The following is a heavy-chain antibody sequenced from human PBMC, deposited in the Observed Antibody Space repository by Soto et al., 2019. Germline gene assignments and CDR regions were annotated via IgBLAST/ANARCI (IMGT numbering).Heavy chain of an antibody. CDR1: GFTFSSYA. D-gene: IGHD3-3*01. Sequence: GGSLRLSCAASGFTFSSYATSWVRQAPGKGLEWVSAISGSGGSTYYADSVKGRFTISRDNSKNTLYLQMNSLRAEDTAVYYCAKLHYDFWSGYYTGYFDYWGQGTLVTVSS. V-gene: IGHV3-23*01. J-gene: IGHJ4*02. CDR3: AKLHYDFWSGYYTGYFDY. CDR2: ISGSGGST.